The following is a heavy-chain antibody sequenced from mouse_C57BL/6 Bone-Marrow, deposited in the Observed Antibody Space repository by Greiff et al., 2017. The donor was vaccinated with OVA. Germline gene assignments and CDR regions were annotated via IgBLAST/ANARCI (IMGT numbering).Heavy chain of an antibody. D-gene: IGHD1-1*02. Sequence: QVQLQQSGAELARPGASVKLSCKASGYTFTSYGISWVKQRTGQGLEWIGEIYPRSGNTYYNEKFKGKATLTADKSSSTAYMELRSLTSEDSEVYFCARAFYGGYYFDYWGQGTTLTVSS. V-gene: IGHV1-81*01. CDR3: ARAFYGGYYFDY. CDR1: GYTFTSYG. CDR2: IYPRSGNT. J-gene: IGHJ2*01.